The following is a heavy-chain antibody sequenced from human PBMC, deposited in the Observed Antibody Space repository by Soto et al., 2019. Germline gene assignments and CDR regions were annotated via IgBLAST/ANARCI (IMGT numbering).Heavy chain of an antibody. CDR1: GYTFTSYA. CDR2: INAGNGNT. CDR3: ATAIADDAFDS. J-gene: IGHJ3*02. V-gene: IGHV1-3*01. D-gene: IGHD2-21*01. Sequence: ASVKVSCKASGYTFTSYAMHWVRQAPGQRLEWTGWINAGNGNTKYSQKFQGRVTITRDTSSSTAYMELSSLRSEDTAVYYCATAIADDAFDSWGRGTRVSVSS.